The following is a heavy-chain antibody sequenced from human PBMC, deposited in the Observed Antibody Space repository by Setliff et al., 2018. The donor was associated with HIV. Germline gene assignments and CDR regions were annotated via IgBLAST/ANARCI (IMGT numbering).Heavy chain of an antibody. J-gene: IGHJ4*02. V-gene: IGHV7-4-1*02. CDR2: INTNTGNP. Sequence: EASVKVSCKASGYTFNNYAMNWVRQAPRQGLELMGWINTNTGNPTYAQGFTGRFVFSLDTSVSTAYLQISSLKAEDTAVYFCARDLKRPNSNFWGGYPIPFDSWGQGTLVTVSS. CDR1: GYTFNNYA. D-gene: IGHD3-3*01. CDR3: ARDLKRPNSNFWGGYPIPFDS.